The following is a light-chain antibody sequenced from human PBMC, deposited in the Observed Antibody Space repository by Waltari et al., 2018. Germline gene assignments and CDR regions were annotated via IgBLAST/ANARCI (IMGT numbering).Light chain of an antibody. CDR3: RQTSSTPWT. J-gene: IGKJ1*01. CDR2: VAS. CDR1: QSINNY. V-gene: IGKV1-39*01. Sequence: IQMTQSPSSLPASLVDRVPITCQASQSINNYLNWYQQKPGKAAEILIHVASTLQGGVPSRFSGGGYGTDFTLTFSSLQAEDFATYCCRQTSSTPWTFSPGTKVEIK.